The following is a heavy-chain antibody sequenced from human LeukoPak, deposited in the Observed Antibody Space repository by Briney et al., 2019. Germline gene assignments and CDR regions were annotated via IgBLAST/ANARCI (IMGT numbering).Heavy chain of an antibody. Sequence: GASVKVSCQASGGTFSSYAISWVRQAPGQGLEWMGGIIPIFGTANYAQKFQGRVTITADESTSTAYMELSSLRSEDTAVYYCALSEGLRWSAVPAVYFQHWGQGTLVTVSS. V-gene: IGHV1-69*13. CDR1: GGTFSSYA. CDR2: IIPIFGTA. CDR3: ALSEGLRWSAVPAVYFQH. J-gene: IGHJ1*01. D-gene: IGHD4-23*01.